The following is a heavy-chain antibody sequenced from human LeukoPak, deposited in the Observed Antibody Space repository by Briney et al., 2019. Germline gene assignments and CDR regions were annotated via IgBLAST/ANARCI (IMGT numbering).Heavy chain of an antibody. CDR3: ARHGPLYDIWSAQFYFDY. CDR1: GGSISSYY. J-gene: IGHJ4*02. CDR2: IYYSGST. Sequence: PSETLSLTCTVSGGSISSYYWSWIRQPPGKGLEWIGYIYYSGSTNYNPSLKSRVTISVDTSKNQFSLKLSSVTAADTAVYYCARHGPLYDIWSAQFYFDYWGQGTLVTVSS. D-gene: IGHD3-3*01. V-gene: IGHV4-59*08.